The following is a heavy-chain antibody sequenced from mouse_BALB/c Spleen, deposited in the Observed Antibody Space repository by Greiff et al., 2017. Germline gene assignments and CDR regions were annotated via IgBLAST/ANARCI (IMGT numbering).Heavy chain of an antibody. J-gene: IGHJ4*01. CDR2: IRNKANGYTT. Sequence: EVHLVESGGGLVQPGGSLRLSCATSGFTFTDYYMSWVRQPPGKALEWLGFIRNKANGYTTEYSASVKGRFTISRDNSQSILYLQMNTLRAEDSATYYCARDNYDPLYYAMDYWGQGTSVTVSS. D-gene: IGHD2-4*01. CDR1: GFTFTDYY. V-gene: IGHV7-3*02. CDR3: ARDNYDPLYYAMDY.